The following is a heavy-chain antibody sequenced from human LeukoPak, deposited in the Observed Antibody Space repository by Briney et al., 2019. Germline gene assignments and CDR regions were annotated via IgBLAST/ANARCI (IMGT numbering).Heavy chain of an antibody. CDR2: MNPNSGNT. CDR3: ARAGYYYDSSGYPNGMDV. CDR1: GGTFSSYD. V-gene: IGHV1-8*02. D-gene: IGHD3-22*01. J-gene: IGHJ6*02. Sequence: ASVKVSCKASGGTFSSYDINWVRQATGLGLEWMGWMNPNSGNTGYAQKFQGRVTMTRNTAISTAYMELSSLRSEDTAVYYCARAGYYYDSSGYPNGMDVWGQGTTVTVSS.